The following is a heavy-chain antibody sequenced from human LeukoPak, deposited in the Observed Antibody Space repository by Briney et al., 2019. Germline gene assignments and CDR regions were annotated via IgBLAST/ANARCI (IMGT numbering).Heavy chain of an antibody. D-gene: IGHD6-19*01. CDR1: GFTFSNAW. Sequence: PGGSLRLSCAASGFTFSNAWMSWLRQPPGKGLEWVSTINANSGATSYAASVRGRFTISRDNSKNKLYLQLNSLRAEDTAVYYCAKPISGGLAVTADWFDPWGQGTLVVVSS. V-gene: IGHV3-23*01. CDR2: INANSGAT. CDR3: AKPISGGLAVTADWFDP. J-gene: IGHJ5*01.